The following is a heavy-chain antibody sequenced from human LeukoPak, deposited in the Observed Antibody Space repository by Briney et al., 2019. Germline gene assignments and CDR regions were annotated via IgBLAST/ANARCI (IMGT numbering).Heavy chain of an antibody. D-gene: IGHD3-22*01. CDR2: FDPEDGET. J-gene: IGHJ4*02. V-gene: IGHV1-24*01. CDR1: GYTLTELS. Sequence: GASVKVSCKVSGYTLTELSMHWVRQAPGKGLEWMGGFDPEDGETIYAQKFQGRVTMTEDTSTDTAYMELSSLRSEDTAVYYCATSTMIVVEDKYYFDYWGQGTLVTVSS. CDR3: ATSTMIVVEDKYYFDY.